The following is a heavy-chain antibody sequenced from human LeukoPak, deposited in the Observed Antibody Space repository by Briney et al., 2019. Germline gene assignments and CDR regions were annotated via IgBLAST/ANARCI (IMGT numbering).Heavy chain of an antibody. J-gene: IGHJ5*02. CDR1: GFTFSDYY. D-gene: IGHD2-2*01. V-gene: IGHV3-11*04. CDR3: ARDQRADIVVVPAAMWYWFDP. CDR2: ISSSGSTI. Sequence: GGSLRLSCAASGFTFSDYYMSWIRQAPGKGLEWVSYISSSGSTIYYADSVKGRFTISRDNAKNSLYLQMNSLRAEDTAVYYCARDQRADIVVVPAAMWYWFDPWGQGTLVTVSS.